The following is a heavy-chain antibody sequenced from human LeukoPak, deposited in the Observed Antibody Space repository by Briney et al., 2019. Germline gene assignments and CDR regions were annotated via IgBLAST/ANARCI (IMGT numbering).Heavy chain of an antibody. CDR2: IYYSGST. J-gene: IGHJ5*02. V-gene: IGHV4-39*01. D-gene: IGHD3-10*01. Sequence: SETLSLPCSVSGGSIKSSSYYWGWIRQPPGRGLECIVSIYYSGSTYYNPSLKSRVTISVDRSKNQFSLKLSSVTAADTAVYYCARPVVRGVITEFDPWGQGTLVTVSS. CDR1: GGSIKSSSYY. CDR3: ARPVVRGVITEFDP.